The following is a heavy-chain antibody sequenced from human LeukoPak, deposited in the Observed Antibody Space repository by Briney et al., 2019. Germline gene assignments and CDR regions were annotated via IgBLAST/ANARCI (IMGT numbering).Heavy chain of an antibody. CDR3: ARFSTMVRGVIQNWFDP. D-gene: IGHD3-10*01. J-gene: IGHJ5*02. Sequence: GASVKVSCKASGYTFTSYYMHWVRQAPGQGLEWMGIINPSGGSTSYAQKFQGRVTMTRDTSTSTVYMELSSLRSEDTAVYYCARFSTMVRGVIQNWFDPWGQGTLVTVSS. CDR1: GYTFTSYY. CDR2: INPSGGST. V-gene: IGHV1-46*01.